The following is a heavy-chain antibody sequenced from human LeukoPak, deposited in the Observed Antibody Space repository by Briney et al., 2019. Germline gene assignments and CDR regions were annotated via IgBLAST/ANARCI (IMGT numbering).Heavy chain of an antibody. CDR3: ARGSREYYYDSSAKGGAFDI. CDR2: IIPIFGTA. V-gene: IGHV1-69*05. Sequence: GASVKVSCKASGGTFSSYAISWVRQAPGQGLERMGGIIPIFGTANYAQKFQGRVTITTDESTSTAYMELSSLRSEDTAVYYCARGSREYYYDSSAKGGAFDIWGQGTMVTVSS. D-gene: IGHD3-22*01. CDR1: GGTFSSYA. J-gene: IGHJ3*02.